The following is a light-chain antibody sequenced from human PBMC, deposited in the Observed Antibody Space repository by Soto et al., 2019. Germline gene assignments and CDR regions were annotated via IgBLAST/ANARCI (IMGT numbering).Light chain of an antibody. V-gene: IGKV1-33*01. J-gene: IGKJ3*01. CDR2: DAS. CDR3: QHCDYLPI. Sequence: DIQMTQSPSSLSASVGDRVTITCHASQDITSYLNWYQHKPGKAPKLLIYDASILEAGVPPRFSGSGSGTDFTLTISSLQPEDVATYYCQHCDYLPIFGPGTTVDFK. CDR1: QDITSY.